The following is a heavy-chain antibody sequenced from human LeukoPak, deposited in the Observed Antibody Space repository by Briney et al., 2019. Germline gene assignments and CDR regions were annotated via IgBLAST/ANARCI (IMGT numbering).Heavy chain of an antibody. Sequence: SGTLSLTCAVSGGSISSSNWWAWVRQPPGKGLEWIGEINHSGSTNYNPSLKSRVTISVDTSKNQFSLRLSSVTAADTAVYYCARGVRTMVRGVIIRVRFDPWGQGTLVTVSS. V-gene: IGHV4-4*02. CDR3: ARGVRTMVRGVIIRVRFDP. CDR1: GGSISSSNW. D-gene: IGHD3-10*01. J-gene: IGHJ5*02. CDR2: INHSGST.